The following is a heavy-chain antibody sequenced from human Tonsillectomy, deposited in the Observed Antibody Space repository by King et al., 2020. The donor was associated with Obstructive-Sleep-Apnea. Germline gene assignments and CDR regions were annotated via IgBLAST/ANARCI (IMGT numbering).Heavy chain of an antibody. V-gene: IGHV3-30*04. CDR2: IAFDGSYK. CDR1: GFRFSSYA. CDR3: VASRESSWHSFDF. D-gene: IGHD6-13*01. J-gene: IGHJ4*02. Sequence: VQLVESGGGVVQPGGSLRLSCAASGFRFSSYAMHWVRRAPDRGLEWVAVIAFDGSYKSYPDSVKGRFTISRDNYKNTLYLQMDSLRAEDRAVYHCVASRESSWHSFDFWGQGTLVTVSS.